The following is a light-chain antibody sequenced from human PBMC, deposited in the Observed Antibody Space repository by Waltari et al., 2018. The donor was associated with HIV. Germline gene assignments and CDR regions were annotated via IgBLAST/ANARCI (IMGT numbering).Light chain of an antibody. CDR3: ATWADRPSGPVV. Sequence: QSVLTQPPSASGTPGQRVTIPCSGSSSQIGSNYVHWYQNLPRQAPKLLIHKNNQRASGVPDRFSGSKSGTSASLAISGLRSEDEADYYCATWADRPSGPVVFGGGTKVTVL. J-gene: IGLJ2*01. CDR2: KNN. V-gene: IGLV1-47*01. CDR1: SSQIGSNY.